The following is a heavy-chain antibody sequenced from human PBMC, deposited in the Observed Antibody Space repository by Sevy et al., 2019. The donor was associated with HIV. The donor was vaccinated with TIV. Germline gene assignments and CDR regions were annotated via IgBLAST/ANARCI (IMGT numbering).Heavy chain of an antibody. CDR1: GGSFSGYY. Sequence: GSLRLSCAVYGGSFSGYYWSWIRQPPGKGLEWIGEINHSGGTNYNPSLKSRVTISVDTSKNQFSLKLNSVTAADTAMYYCARHCTGSSCSHAFNIWGQGTMVTVSS. CDR2: INHSGGT. D-gene: IGHD2-15*01. J-gene: IGHJ3*02. CDR3: ARHCTGSSCSHAFNI. V-gene: IGHV4-34*01.